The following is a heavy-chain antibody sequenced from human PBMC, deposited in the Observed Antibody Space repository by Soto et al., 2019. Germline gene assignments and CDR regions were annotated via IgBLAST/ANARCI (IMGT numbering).Heavy chain of an antibody. D-gene: IGHD3-10*01. Sequence: EVQLVESGGGLVKPGGSLRLSCAASGFTFSSYSMNWVRQAPGKGLEWVSSISSSGTYIYYADSVKGRFTISRDNAKNSLYLQMNSLRAEDTAVYYCAFAGSGSYSNVADAFDIGGQGTMVTVSS. CDR2: ISSSGTYI. CDR3: AFAGSGSYSNVADAFDI. J-gene: IGHJ3*02. CDR1: GFTFSSYS. V-gene: IGHV3-21*01.